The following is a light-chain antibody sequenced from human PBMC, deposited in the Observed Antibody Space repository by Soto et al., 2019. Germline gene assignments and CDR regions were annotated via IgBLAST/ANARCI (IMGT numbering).Light chain of an antibody. Sequence: EIVLTQSPATLSLSPGERATLSCRASQSVSSYLAWYQQQPGQAPRLLIYDASNRATGIPARFSGSGSGTDFTLTISSLEPEDFAVYYCQQRSNWPPRFGGGTKVEIK. V-gene: IGKV3-11*01. CDR1: QSVSSY. J-gene: IGKJ4*02. CDR2: DAS. CDR3: QQRSNWPPR.